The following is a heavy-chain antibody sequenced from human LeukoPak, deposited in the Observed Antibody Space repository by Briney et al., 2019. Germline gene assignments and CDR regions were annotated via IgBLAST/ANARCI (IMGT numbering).Heavy chain of an antibody. V-gene: IGHV3-30*03. CDR3: ATVSGSGSHDY. CDR1: GFTFSSYG. D-gene: IGHD1-26*01. Sequence: GGSLRLSCAASGFTFSSYGMHWVRQAPGKGLEWVAVISYDGSNKYYADSVKGRFTISRDNSKNTLYLQMNSLRAEDTAVYYCATVSGSGSHDYWGQGTLVTVSS. J-gene: IGHJ4*02. CDR2: ISYDGSNK.